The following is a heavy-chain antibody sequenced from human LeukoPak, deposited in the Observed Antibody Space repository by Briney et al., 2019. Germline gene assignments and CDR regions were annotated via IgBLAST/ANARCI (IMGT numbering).Heavy chain of an antibody. CDR1: GFTFSDYY. Sequence: GGSLRLSCAASGFTFSDYYMNWVRQAPGKGLEWVSYISSSSSTIYYADSVKGRFTISRDNAKNSLYLQMNSLRAEDTAVYYCAREGLRLGELSSSWYWGQGTLVTVSS. D-gene: IGHD3-16*02. CDR3: AREGLRLGELSSSWY. CDR2: ISSSSSTI. V-gene: IGHV3-48*01. J-gene: IGHJ4*02.